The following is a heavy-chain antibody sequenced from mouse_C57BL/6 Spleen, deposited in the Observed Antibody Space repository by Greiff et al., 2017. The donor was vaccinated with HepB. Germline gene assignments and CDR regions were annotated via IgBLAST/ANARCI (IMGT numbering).Heavy chain of an antibody. D-gene: IGHD3-2*02. V-gene: IGHV10-3*01. Sequence: EVQVVESGGGLVQPKGSLKLSCAASGFTFNTYAMHWVRQAPGKGLGWVARIRSKSSNYATYYADSVKDRFTISRDDSQSMLYLQMNNLKTEDTAMYYCVREASSGSWFAYWGQGTLVTVSA. CDR1: GFTFNTYA. J-gene: IGHJ3*01. CDR3: VREASSGSWFAY. CDR2: IRSKSSNYAT.